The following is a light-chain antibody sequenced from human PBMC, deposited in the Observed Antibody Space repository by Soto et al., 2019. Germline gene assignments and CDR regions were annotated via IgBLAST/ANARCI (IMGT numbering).Light chain of an antibody. CDR1: QTVSRH. CDR3: QQRIWPRIT. V-gene: IGKV3-11*01. J-gene: IGKJ2*01. CDR2: DIY. Sequence: EIVLTQSPATLSLSPGERATLSCRDSQTVSRHLAWYQQRPGQAPRLPIYDIYYRDSGIPGRFSGSGSVTDFTLTISSLEPEDSAVYYCQQRIWPRITFGQVTKLEI.